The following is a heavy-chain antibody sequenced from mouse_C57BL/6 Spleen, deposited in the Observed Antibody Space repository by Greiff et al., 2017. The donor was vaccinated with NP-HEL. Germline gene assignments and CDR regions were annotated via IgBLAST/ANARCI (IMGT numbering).Heavy chain of an antibody. CDR2: IYPGDGDT. CDR3: ARDYYGSSYEEGYYAMDY. CDR1: GYAFSSSW. J-gene: IGHJ4*01. D-gene: IGHD1-1*01. Sequence: VKLMESGPELVKPGASVKISCKASGYAFSSSWMNWVKQRPGKGLEWIGRIYPGDGDTNYNGKFKGKATLTADKSSSTAYMQLSSLTSEDSAVYFCARDYYGSSYEEGYYAMDYWGQGTSVTVSS. V-gene: IGHV1-82*01.